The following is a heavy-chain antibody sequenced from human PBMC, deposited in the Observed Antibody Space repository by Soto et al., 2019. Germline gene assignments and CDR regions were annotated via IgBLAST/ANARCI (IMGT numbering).Heavy chain of an antibody. V-gene: IGHV1-3*01. CDR3: AGAPGDPLAGGWFDP. Sequence: QVQLVQSGAEVKKPGASVKVSCKASGYTFTSYAMHWVRQAPGQRLEWMGWINAGNGNTKYSQKFQGRVTITRDTSASTAYMELSSLRSEDTAVYYCAGAPGDPLAGGWFDPWGQGTLVTVSS. CDR2: INAGNGNT. J-gene: IGHJ5*02. D-gene: IGHD3-10*01. CDR1: GYTFTSYA.